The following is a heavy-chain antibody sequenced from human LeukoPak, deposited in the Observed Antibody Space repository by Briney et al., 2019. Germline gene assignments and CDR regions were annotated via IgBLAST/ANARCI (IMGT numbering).Heavy chain of an antibody. CDR3: ARDFFKYCSSTSCYVH. Sequence: GGTLRLSCAASGFTFSSYGMSWVRQAPGKGLEWVSAISGSGGSTYYADSVKGRFTISRDNAKNSLYLQMNSLRAEDTAVYYCARDFFKYCSSTSCYVHWGQGTLVTVSS. CDR2: ISGSGGST. CDR1: GFTFSSYG. D-gene: IGHD2-2*01. V-gene: IGHV3-23*01. J-gene: IGHJ4*02.